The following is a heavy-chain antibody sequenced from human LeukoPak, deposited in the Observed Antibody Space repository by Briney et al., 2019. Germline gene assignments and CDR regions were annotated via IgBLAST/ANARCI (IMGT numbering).Heavy chain of an antibody. V-gene: IGHV3-30*18. CDR2: ISYDGSNK. J-gene: IGHJ4*02. CDR1: GFTFSSYS. D-gene: IGHD3-10*01. Sequence: GGSLRLSCAASGFTFSSYSMNWVRQAPGKGLEWVAVISYDGSNKYYADSVKGRFTISRDNSKNTLYLQMNSLRAEDTAVYYCAKSRGSSDYFDYWGQGTLVTVSS. CDR3: AKSRGSSDYFDY.